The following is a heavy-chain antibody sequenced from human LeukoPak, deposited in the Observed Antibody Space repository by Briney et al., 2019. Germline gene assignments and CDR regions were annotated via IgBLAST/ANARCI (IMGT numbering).Heavy chain of an antibody. CDR2: ISGSGGST. V-gene: IGHV3-23*01. D-gene: IGHD3-22*01. CDR1: GFTFSSYA. Sequence: GGSLRLSCAASGFTFSSYAMSWVRQAPGEGLEWVSAISGSGGSTYYADSVKGRFTISRDNSKNTLYLQMNSLKTEDTAVYYCTTYYYDSSGYLNYYYMDVWGKGTTVTVSS. J-gene: IGHJ6*03. CDR3: TTYYYDSSGYLNYYYMDV.